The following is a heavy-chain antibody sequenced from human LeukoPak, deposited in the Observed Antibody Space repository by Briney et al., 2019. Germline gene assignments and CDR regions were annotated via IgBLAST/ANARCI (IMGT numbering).Heavy chain of an antibody. Sequence: GGSLRLSCAASGFTFSSYSMNWVRQAPGKGLEWVSSISSSSSYIYYADSVKGRFTISRDNAKNSLYLQMNSLRAEDTAVYNCARDHPRDGSGDPWGQGTLVTVSS. CDR2: ISSSSSYI. V-gene: IGHV3-21*01. D-gene: IGHD5-24*01. J-gene: IGHJ5*02. CDR3: ARDHPRDGSGDP. CDR1: GFTFSSYS.